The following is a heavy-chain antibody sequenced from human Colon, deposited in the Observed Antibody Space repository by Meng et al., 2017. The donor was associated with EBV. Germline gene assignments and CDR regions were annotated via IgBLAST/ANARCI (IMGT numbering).Heavy chain of an antibody. CDR3: ARGGYYSFDY. J-gene: IGHJ4*02. D-gene: IGHD5-18*01. V-gene: IGHV4-4*02. CDR1: GGSISSVYW. Sequence: QLEDAGPGLGKPSETLSLPCAVFGGSISSVYWWTWVRQSPGKGLEWIGEIYHSGSTNYNPSLKSRVTISVDKSKNQFSLKLTSVTAADTAVYYCARGGYYSFDYWGQRTLVTVSS. CDR2: IYHSGST.